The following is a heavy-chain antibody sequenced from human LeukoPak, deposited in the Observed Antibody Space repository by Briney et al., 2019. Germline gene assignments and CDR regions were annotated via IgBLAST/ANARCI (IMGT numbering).Heavy chain of an antibody. CDR3: TTIKRGNIFGYFDF. CDR1: GGSMTTHH. D-gene: IGHD5-18*01. J-gene: IGHJ4*02. CDR2: GFDSGRT. Sequence: SETLSLTCTVSGGSMTTHHWNWTRQTPGKGLEWIGYGFDSGRTKENPSLKSRVTLSADTSKNQLSLRLSSVTAADTAVYYCTTIKRGNIFGYFDFWGQGILVTVSS. V-gene: IGHV4-59*11.